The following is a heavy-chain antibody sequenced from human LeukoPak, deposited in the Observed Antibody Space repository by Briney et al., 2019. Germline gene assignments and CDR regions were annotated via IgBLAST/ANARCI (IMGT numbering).Heavy chain of an antibody. V-gene: IGHV4-30-4*07. CDR1: GGSISSGGYS. CDR3: ARARDVWGSYRTSYYFDY. D-gene: IGHD3-16*02. CDR2: IYYSGST. Sequence: SGTLSLTCAVSGGSISSGGYSWSWIRQPPGKGLEWIGYIYYSGSTYYNPSLKSRVTISVDTSKNQFSLKLSSVTAADTAVYYCARARDVWGSYRTSYYFDYWGQGTLVTVSS. J-gene: IGHJ4*02.